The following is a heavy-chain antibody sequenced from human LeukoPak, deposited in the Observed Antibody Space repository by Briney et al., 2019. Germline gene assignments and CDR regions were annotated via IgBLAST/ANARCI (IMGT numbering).Heavy chain of an antibody. CDR1: GGTFSSYA. Sequence: ASVTVSCKASGGTFSSYANSWVRQAPGQGLEWMGGIIPIFGTANYAQKFQGRVTITTDESTSTAYMELSSLRSEDTAVYYCAREGGYGDYESWGQGTLVTVSS. J-gene: IGHJ5*02. CDR2: IIPIFGTA. D-gene: IGHD4-17*01. V-gene: IGHV1-69*05. CDR3: AREGGYGDYES.